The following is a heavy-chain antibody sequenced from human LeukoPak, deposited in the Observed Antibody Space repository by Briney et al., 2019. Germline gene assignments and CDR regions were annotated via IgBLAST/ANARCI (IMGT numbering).Heavy chain of an antibody. CDR2: ISSSSSYI. D-gene: IGHD3-10*01. V-gene: IGHV3-21*01. J-gene: IGHJ4*02. Sequence: GGSLRLSCAASGFTFSSYSMNWVRQAPGKGLEWVSSISSSSSYIYYADSVKGRFTISRDNAKNSLYLQMNSLRAEDMAVYYCAGGWFGEFYPYYFDYWGQGTLVTVSS. CDR3: AGGWFGEFYPYYFDY. CDR1: GFTFSSYS.